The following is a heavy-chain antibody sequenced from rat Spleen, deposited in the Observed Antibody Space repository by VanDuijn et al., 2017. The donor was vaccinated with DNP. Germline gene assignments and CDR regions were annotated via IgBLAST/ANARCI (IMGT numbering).Heavy chain of an antibody. CDR3: ARGGGDGFAY. CDR1: GFTFSDYG. CDR2: INIGSGDT. V-gene: IGHV5S14*01. Sequence: EVQLVESGGGLVQPGRSLKFSCAASGFTFSDYGMAWVRQTPTKGLEWVASINIGSGDTYYRDSGKGRFTISRDNTKNTQYLQMDSLRSEDTATYYCARGGGDGFAYWGRGTLVTVSS. D-gene: IGHD1-1*01. J-gene: IGHJ3*01.